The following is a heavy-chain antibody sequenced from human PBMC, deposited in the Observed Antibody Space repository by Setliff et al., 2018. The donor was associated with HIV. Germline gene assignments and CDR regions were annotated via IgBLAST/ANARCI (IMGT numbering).Heavy chain of an antibody. J-gene: IGHJ4*02. V-gene: IGHV4-4*08. CDR2: VSSIGNT. CDR1: GISINGYY. CDR3: ARTRAPYFFDF. Sequence: TSETLSLTCSVSGISINGYYWSWIRQSPRTRLEWIGYVSSIGNTNYNPSLKSRGTISVDTSKNQFSLQLNSVTVADTAVYFCARTRAPYFFDFWGQGAQVTVSS. D-gene: IGHD1-26*01.